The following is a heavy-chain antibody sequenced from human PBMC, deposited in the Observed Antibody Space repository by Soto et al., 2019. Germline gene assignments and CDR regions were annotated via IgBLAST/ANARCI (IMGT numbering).Heavy chain of an antibody. CDR1: GYSFTSYW. CDR2: IYPGDSDT. D-gene: IGHD6-6*01. V-gene: IGHV5-51*01. Sequence: PGESPKISCKGSGYSFTSYWIGWVRQMPGKGLEWMGIIYPGDSDTRYSPSFQGQVTISADKSISTAYLQWSSLKASDTAMYYCARYEYSSSSAYYYYGMDVWGQGTTVTVSS. CDR3: ARYEYSSSSAYYYYGMDV. J-gene: IGHJ6*02.